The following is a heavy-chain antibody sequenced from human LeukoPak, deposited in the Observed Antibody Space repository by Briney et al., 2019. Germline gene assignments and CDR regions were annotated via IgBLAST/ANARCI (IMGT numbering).Heavy chain of an antibody. J-gene: IGHJ3*02. D-gene: IGHD5-12*01. CDR3: ARGGGYSGYDLDAFDI. CDR2: ISSSSTYI. V-gene: IGHV3-21*01. Sequence: GGSLRLSCAASGFTFSRDSMNWVRQAPGKGLEWVSSISSSSTYIYYADSVKGRFTISRNNAKNSLHPQMNSLRAEDTAVYYCARGGGYSGYDLDAFDIWGQGTKVTVSS. CDR1: GFTFSRDS.